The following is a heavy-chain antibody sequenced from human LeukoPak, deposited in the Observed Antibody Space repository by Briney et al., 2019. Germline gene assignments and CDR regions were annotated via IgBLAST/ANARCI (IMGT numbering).Heavy chain of an antibody. CDR3: ARDHGDYLYYFDY. Sequence: SETLSLTSSVSGGSISSYYWSWIRQPPGKGLEWIGYIYYSGSTNYNPSLKSRVTISVDTSKNQFSLKLSSVTAADTAVYYCARDHGDYLYYFDYWGQGTLVTVSS. D-gene: IGHD4-17*01. CDR2: IYYSGST. J-gene: IGHJ4*02. V-gene: IGHV4-59*01. CDR1: GGSISSYY.